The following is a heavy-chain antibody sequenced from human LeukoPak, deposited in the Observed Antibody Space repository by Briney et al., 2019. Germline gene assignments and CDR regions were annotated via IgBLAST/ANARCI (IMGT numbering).Heavy chain of an antibody. CDR3: ARKGLTKPLSVAVDFDS. J-gene: IGHJ4*02. D-gene: IGHD6-19*01. CDR2: IYYSGST. CDR1: GGSISSSSYY. Sequence: SETLSLTCTVSGGSISSSSYYWGWIRQPPGKGLEWIGSIYYSGSTYYNPSLKSRVTISVDTSKNQFSLKLSSVTAADTAVYYCARKGLTKPLSVAVDFDSWAQGTLVTVSS. V-gene: IGHV4-39*01.